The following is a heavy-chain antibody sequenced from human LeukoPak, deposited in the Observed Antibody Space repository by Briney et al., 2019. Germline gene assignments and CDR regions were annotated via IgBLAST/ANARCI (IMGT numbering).Heavy chain of an antibody. V-gene: IGHV3-23*01. Sequence: PGGSLRLSCAASGFTFSSYAMSWVRQAPGKGLEWVSAISGSGGSTYYADSVKGRFTTSRDNSKNTLYLQMNSLRAEDTAVYYCAKKRYQLLSHFDYWGQGTLVTVSS. CDR3: AKKRYQLLSHFDY. J-gene: IGHJ4*02. CDR1: GFTFSSYA. CDR2: ISGSGGST. D-gene: IGHD2-2*01.